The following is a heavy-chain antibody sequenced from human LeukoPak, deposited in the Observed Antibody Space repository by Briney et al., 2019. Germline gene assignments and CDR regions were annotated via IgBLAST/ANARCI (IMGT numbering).Heavy chain of an antibody. D-gene: IGHD3-16*01. CDR2: IYYSGST. Sequence: PSETLSLTCTVSGGSISTYYWNWIRQPPGKGLEWIGYIYYSGSTNYNPSLKSRVTISIDTSKKRFSLNLNSVTAADTAVYYCAEAAGGSSDYWGQGTLATVSS. J-gene: IGHJ4*02. CDR3: AEAAGGSSDY. V-gene: IGHV4-59*08. CDR1: GGSISTYY.